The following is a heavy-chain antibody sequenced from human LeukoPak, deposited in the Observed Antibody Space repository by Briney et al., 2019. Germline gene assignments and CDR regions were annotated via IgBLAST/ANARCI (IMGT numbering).Heavy chain of an antibody. V-gene: IGHV3-11*01. J-gene: IGHJ6*02. D-gene: IGHD1-14*01. CDR2: IKSSSRPK. CDR1: GFTFSDYY. Sequence: GGSLRLSCAASGFTFSDYYMSWIRQAPGKGLEWVSYIKSSSRPKYYVDSVKGRFTISRDNAKNSLYLQMNSLRAEDTAVYYCARAALDSRNYYYGLDVWGQGTTVTVSS. CDR3: ARAALDSRNYYYGLDV.